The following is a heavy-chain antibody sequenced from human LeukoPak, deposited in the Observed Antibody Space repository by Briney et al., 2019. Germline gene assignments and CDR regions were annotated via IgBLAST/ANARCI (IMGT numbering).Heavy chain of an antibody. V-gene: IGHV3-7*01. CDR1: GFTFSTYW. J-gene: IGHJ3*02. CDR2: IMQDGSEK. CDR3: ARDRDCSGGSCYLHAFDI. Sequence: GGSLRLSCAASGFTFSTYWMSWVRQAPGKGLEWVANIMQDGSEKYYVDSAKGRFTISRDNAKNSLYLQMNSLRAEDTAVYYCARDRDCSGGSCYLHAFDIWGQGTMVTVSS. D-gene: IGHD2-15*01.